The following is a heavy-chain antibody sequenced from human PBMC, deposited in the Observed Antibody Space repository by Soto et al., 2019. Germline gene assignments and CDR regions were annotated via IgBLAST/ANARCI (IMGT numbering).Heavy chain of an antibody. Sequence: GASVKVSCKASGYTFTSYGISWVRQAPGQGLEWMGWISAYNGNANYAQKLQGRVTMTTDPSTSTAYMELRSLRSDETAVYYCARDRCSSTSCYTDYFDYWGQGTLVTVSS. V-gene: IGHV1-18*01. CDR2: ISAYNGNA. CDR1: GYTFTSYG. D-gene: IGHD2-2*02. CDR3: ARDRCSSTSCYTDYFDY. J-gene: IGHJ4*02.